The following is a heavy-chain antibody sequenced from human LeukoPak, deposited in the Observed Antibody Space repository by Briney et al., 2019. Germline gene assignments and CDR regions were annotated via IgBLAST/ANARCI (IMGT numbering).Heavy chain of an antibody. D-gene: IGHD1-26*01. CDR2: ISAYNGDT. J-gene: IGHJ5*02. CDR1: GYTFTNYG. Sequence: ASVKVSCKAFGYTFTNYGITWVRQAPGQGLEWMGWISAYNGDTKYGQKLQGRVTLTTDTSTSTAYMELRSLRSDDTAVYYCAREGDGGSYGPWGQGTLVTVSS. CDR3: AREGDGGSYGP. V-gene: IGHV1-18*01.